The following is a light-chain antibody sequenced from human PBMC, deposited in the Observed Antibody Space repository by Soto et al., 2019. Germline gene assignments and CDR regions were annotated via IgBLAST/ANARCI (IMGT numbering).Light chain of an antibody. J-gene: IGLJ1*01. CDR3: QSYDRSLSGSF. CDR1: SSNIGSNA. V-gene: IGLV1-44*01. Sequence: QSALTQPPSASGTPGQRVTISCSGGSSNIGSNAVNWYRQLPGTAPKLLIHSNNQRPSGVPDRFSGSKSGTSASLAISGLQSEDEADYYCQSYDRSLSGSFFGTGTKVTVL. CDR2: SNN.